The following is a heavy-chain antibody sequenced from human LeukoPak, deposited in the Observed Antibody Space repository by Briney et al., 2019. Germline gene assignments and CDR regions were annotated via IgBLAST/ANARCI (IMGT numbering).Heavy chain of an antibody. D-gene: IGHD1-26*01. Sequence: SQTLSPTCTVSGGSISSGSYYWSWIRQPAGKGLEWIGRIYTSGSTNYNPSLKSRVTISVDTSKNQFSLKLSSVTAADTAVYYCARDLWGAGGYWGQGTLVTVSS. J-gene: IGHJ4*02. V-gene: IGHV4-61*02. CDR1: GGSISSGSYY. CDR2: IYTSGST. CDR3: ARDLWGAGGY.